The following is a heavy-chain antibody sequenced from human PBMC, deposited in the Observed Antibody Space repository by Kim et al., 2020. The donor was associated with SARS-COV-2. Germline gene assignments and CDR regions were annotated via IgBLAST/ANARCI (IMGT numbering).Heavy chain of an antibody. CDR3: ARIVCPFFYGWDV. CDR2: IVPVSATP. D-gene: IGHD2-15*01. CDR1: GGNFRSYG. V-gene: IGHV1-69*13. J-gene: IGHJ6*02. Sequence: SVKVSCKASGGNFRSYGINWVRQAPGQGLEWMGGIVPVSATPNYAPMFQGRVTITADDSKKTAYMELGSLKSEDTAVYYCARIVCPFFYGWDVWGQGTTVTVSS.